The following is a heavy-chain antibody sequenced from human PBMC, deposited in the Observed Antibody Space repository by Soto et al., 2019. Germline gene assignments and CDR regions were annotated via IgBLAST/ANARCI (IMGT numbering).Heavy chain of an antibody. Sequence: EVQVLESGGALVQPGGSLRLSCAASGFTFRKHAMTWVRQAPGQGLEYVSSITASGSATFYAASVRGRFAISRDNAKSTLYLQMSSLRAEVTALYYCAKDAADRGIDSWGQGTLVTVSS. CDR2: ITASGSAT. V-gene: IGHV3-23*01. CDR3: AKDAADRGIDS. J-gene: IGHJ4*02. CDR1: GFTFRKHA.